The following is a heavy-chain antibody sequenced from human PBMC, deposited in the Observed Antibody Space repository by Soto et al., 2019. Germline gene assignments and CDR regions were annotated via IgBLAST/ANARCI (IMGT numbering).Heavy chain of an antibody. CDR3: AIHDYGSLGFDY. V-gene: IGHV3-21*01. D-gene: IGHD4-17*01. CDR1: GFTFSSYS. J-gene: IGHJ4*02. CDR2: ISSSSSYI. Sequence: GGSLRLSCAASGFTFSSYSMNWVRQAPGKGLEWVSSISSSSSYIYYADSVKGRFTISRDNAKNSLYLQMNSLRAEDTAVYYCAIHDYGSLGFDYWGQGTLVTVSS.